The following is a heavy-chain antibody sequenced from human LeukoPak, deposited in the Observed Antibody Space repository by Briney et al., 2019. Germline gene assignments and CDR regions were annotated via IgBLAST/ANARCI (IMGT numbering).Heavy chain of an antibody. J-gene: IGHJ3*02. CDR2: FDPEDGET. CDR3: ATHDSSGYYQDGNAFDI. D-gene: IGHD3-22*01. CDR1: GYTLTELS. Sequence: ASVKVSCKVSGYTLTELSMHWVRQAPGKGLEWMGGFDPEDGETIYAQKFQGRVTMTEDTSTDTAYMELSSLRSEDTAVYYCATHDSSGYYQDGNAFDIWGQGTMVIVSS. V-gene: IGHV1-24*01.